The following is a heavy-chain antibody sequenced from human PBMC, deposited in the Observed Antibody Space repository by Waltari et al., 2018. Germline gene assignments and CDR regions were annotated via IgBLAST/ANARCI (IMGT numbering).Heavy chain of an antibody. J-gene: IGHJ4*02. CDR2: INSDGGYI. CDR1: GFSFGDYW. V-gene: IGHV3-74*01. Sequence: EVQLVESGGGLVQPGGSLRLSCAASGFSFGDYWMHWVRQAPGKGREWVSRINSDGGYISYTDSVKCRFTISRDNAKNTVFLQLNSVRAEDTAVYYCARKGGRGYPYGPFYYDYWGQGTLVTVSS. CDR3: ARKGGRGYPYGPFYYDY. D-gene: IGHD5-18*01.